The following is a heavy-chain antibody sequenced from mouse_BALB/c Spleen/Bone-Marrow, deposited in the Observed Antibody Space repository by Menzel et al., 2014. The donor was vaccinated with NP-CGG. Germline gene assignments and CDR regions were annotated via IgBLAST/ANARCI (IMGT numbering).Heavy chain of an antibody. CDR3: SRDYYGMYFDV. J-gene: IGHJ1*01. Sequence: EVMLVESGGGLVKPGGSLKLSCAASGFTFSDYYMYWVRQTPEKRLEWVATISDGGSYTYYPDSVEGRSTISRDNAKNNLYLQMSSLRSEDTAMYFCSRDYYGMYFDVWGAGTTVTVSS. V-gene: IGHV5-4*02. CDR2: ISDGGSYT. D-gene: IGHD1-1*01. CDR1: GFTFSDYY.